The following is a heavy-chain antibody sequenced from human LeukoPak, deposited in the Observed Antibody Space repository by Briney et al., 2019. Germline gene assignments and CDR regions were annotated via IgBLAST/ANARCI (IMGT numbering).Heavy chain of an antibody. CDR2: IKQDGSEK. CDR1: GFTFSSYW. J-gene: IGHJ4*02. D-gene: IGHD2-15*01. Sequence: GGSLRLSCAASGFTFSSYWMSWVRQAPGKGLEWVANIKQDGSEKYYVDSVKGRFTISRDNAKNSLYLQMNSLRAEDTAVYYCAKERPTRRYCSGGSCYSKYFDYWGQGTLVTVSS. V-gene: IGHV3-7*03. CDR3: AKERPTRRYCSGGSCYSKYFDY.